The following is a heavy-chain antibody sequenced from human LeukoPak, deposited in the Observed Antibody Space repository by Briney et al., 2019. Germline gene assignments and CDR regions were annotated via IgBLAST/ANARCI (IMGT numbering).Heavy chain of an antibody. CDR3: AREIWYSGFFDY. CDR1: GGSISNYY. CDR2: IYYSGNT. Sequence: SETLSLTCTVSGGSISNYYWSWIRRPPGKGLEWIGYIYYSGNTDYNPSLESRVTISVDTSKNQFSLKLSSVTAADTAVYYCAREIWYSGFFDYWGPRTLVTVSS. V-gene: IGHV4-59*01. D-gene: IGHD1-26*01. J-gene: IGHJ4*02.